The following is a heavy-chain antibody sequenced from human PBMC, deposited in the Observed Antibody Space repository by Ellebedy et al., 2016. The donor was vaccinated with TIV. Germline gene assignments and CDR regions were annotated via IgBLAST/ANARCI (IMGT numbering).Heavy chain of an antibody. D-gene: IGHD5-18*01. CDR1: GASFSGYY. V-gene: IGHV4-34*01. J-gene: IGHJ4*02. Sequence: MPSETLSLTCAVYGASFSGYYWSWIRQPPGKGLEWIGEINHSGSTYYNPSLKSRVTISVDTSKNQFSLKLSSVTAADTAVYYCARQGYRGYSYGATYTPFDYWGQGTLVTVSS. CDR2: INHSGST. CDR3: ARQGYRGYSYGATYTPFDY.